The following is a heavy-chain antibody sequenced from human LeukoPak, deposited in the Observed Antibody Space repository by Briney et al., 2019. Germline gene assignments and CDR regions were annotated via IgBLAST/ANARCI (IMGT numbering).Heavy chain of an antibody. CDR1: GGSISSYY. CDR2: IYYSGST. CDR3: ARDRHLGGNSDDYYYMDV. J-gene: IGHJ6*03. V-gene: IGHV4-59*12. D-gene: IGHD4-23*01. Sequence: SETLSLTCNVSGGSISSYYWSWLRQPPGKGLEWIGYIYYSGSTNYNPSLKSRVTISVDTSKNQFSLKLSSVTAADTAVYYCARDRHLGGNSDDYYYMDVWGKGTTVTISS.